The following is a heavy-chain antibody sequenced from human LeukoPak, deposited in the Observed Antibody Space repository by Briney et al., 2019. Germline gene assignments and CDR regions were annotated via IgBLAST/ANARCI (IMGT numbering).Heavy chain of an antibody. CDR1: GYTFSAYY. CDR2: TNPSNGDT. J-gene: IGHJ3*01. D-gene: IGHD3-22*01. Sequence: ASVRVSCKSSGYTFSAYYMQWVRQAPGQGLEWMGWTNPSNGDTNSTEKFQGRLTMTRDTSISTAYLELRSLNFDDTAVYYCARERYFDSSGAHRGHAFDVWGQGTTVIVS. CDR3: ARERYFDSSGAHRGHAFDV. V-gene: IGHV1-2*02.